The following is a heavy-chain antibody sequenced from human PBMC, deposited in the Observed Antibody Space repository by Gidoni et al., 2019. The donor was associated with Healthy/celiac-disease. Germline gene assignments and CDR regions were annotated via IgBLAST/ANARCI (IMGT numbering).Heavy chain of an antibody. CDR2: INHSGST. V-gene: IGHV4-34*01. J-gene: IGHJ4*02. D-gene: IGHD3-16*02. CDR1: GGSFSGYY. CDR3: ARAPLNGYYFDY. Sequence: QVQLQQWGAGLLKPSETLSLTCAVYGGSFSGYYWSWSRQPPGKGLDWIGEINHSGSTNYNPSLKSRVTISGDTSKNQFSLKLSSVTAADTAVYYCARAPLNGYYFDYWGQGTLVTVSS.